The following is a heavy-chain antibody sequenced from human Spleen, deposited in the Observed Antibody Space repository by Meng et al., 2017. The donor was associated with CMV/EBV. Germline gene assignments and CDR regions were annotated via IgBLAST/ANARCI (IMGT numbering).Heavy chain of an antibody. CDR1: GFTFDDYG. CDR3: ARDQRDGSSWTEY. CDR2: INWNGYST. J-gene: IGHJ4*02. V-gene: IGHV3-20*04. Sequence: GESLKISCAASGFTFDDYGMSWVRQAPGKGLERVSGINWNGYSTGYADSVKGRFTISRDNAKNSLYLQMSGLRAEDTAFYYCARDQRDGSSWTEYWGQGTLVTVSS. D-gene: IGHD3-22*01.